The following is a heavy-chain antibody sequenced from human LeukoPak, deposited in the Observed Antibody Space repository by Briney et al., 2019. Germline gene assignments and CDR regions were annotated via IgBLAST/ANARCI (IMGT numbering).Heavy chain of an antibody. CDR1: GASISSGGYS. CDR2: IYHSGST. V-gene: IGHV4-30-2*01. CDR3: ARWYSSGWAFDY. D-gene: IGHD6-19*01. Sequence: SQTLPLTCAVSGASISSGGYSWSWIRQPPGKGLEWIGYIYHSGSTYYNPSLKSRVTISVDRSKNQFSLKLSSVTAADTAVYYCARWYSSGWAFDYWGQGTLVTVSS. J-gene: IGHJ4*02.